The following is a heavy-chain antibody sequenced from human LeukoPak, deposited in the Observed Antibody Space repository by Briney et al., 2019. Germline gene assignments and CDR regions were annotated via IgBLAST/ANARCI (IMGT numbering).Heavy chain of an antibody. J-gene: IGHJ4*02. V-gene: IGHV1-2*02. Sequence: AASVRVSCKPSGYTFIGIYVHWLRRAPGQGLEWMGWINPNAGDTTYAQKFQGRVTMSRDTSISTAYMELARLISDDTAVYYCAREVHTTRHYDYLGQASMVTVSS. CDR3: AREVHTTRHYDY. CDR1: GYTFIGIY. D-gene: IGHD1-26*01. CDR2: INPNAGDT.